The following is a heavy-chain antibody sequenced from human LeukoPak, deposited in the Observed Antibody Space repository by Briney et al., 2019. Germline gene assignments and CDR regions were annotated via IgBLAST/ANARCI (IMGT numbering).Heavy chain of an antibody. J-gene: IGHJ4*02. CDR1: GGSISSYY. D-gene: IGHD4-17*01. CDR2: IYTSGST. V-gene: IGHV4-4*07. Sequence: SETLSLXCTVSGGSISSYYWSWIRQPAGKGLEWVGRIYTSGSTNYNPSLKSRVTMSVDTSKNQFSLKLSSVAAADTAVYYCARDGYGDSLMSYYFDYWGQGTLVTVSS. CDR3: ARDGYGDSLMSYYFDY.